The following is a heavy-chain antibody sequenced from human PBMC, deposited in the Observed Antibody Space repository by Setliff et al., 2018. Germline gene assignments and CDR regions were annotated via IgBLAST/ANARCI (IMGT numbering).Heavy chain of an antibody. Sequence: ASVKVSCKTSGFSFTTYGITWVRQAPGQGLEWMGWISAYNGNTDSAQKFQGRVTMSADTSTTTVYMELRSLRSDDTAVYYCATFRGYTYGYDYWGQGTLVTVSS. V-gene: IGHV1-18*01. CDR1: GFSFTTYG. CDR3: ATFRGYTYGYDY. CDR2: ISAYNGNT. J-gene: IGHJ4*02. D-gene: IGHD5-18*01.